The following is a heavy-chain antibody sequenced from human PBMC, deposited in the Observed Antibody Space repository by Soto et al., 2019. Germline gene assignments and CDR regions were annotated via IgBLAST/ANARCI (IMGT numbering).Heavy chain of an antibody. CDR3: ASGGASSKPFDY. CDR1: GASIYGYY. D-gene: IGHD2-21*01. J-gene: IGHJ4*02. V-gene: IGHV4-59*01. Sequence: QVQLQESGPGLVKPSETLSLTCTVSGASIYGYYWSWLRQPPGKGLEWIGYVYYTGSTLYNPSLESRVTVSLDTSKNQFSPKLSSVTAADTAVYYCASGGASSKPFDYWGQGALVTVSS. CDR2: VYYTGST.